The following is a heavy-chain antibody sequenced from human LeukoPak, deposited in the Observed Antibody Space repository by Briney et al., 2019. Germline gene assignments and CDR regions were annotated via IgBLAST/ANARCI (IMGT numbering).Heavy chain of an antibody. V-gene: IGHV3-23*01. D-gene: IGHD3-3*01. CDR1: GFTFSNYA. CDR3: AIRFLEPYSHFDY. J-gene: IGHJ4*02. CDR2: IICTGGAT. Sequence: GGSLRLSCAASGFTFSNYAMNWVRQAPGKELEWVSSIICTGGATYYADSVKGRFTISRDNFKNTLYLQVNSLRAEDTAIYYCAIRFLEPYSHFDYWGQRTLVTVSS.